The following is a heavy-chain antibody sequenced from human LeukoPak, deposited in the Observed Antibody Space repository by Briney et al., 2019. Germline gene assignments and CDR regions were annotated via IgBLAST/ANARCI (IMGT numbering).Heavy chain of an antibody. Sequence: NPSETLSLTCAVYGGSFSGYYWSWIRQPPGKGLEWIGEINHSGSTNYNPSLESRVTISVDTSKNQFSLKLSSVTAADTAVYYCARGRGYSYGSSYFQHWGQGTLVTVSS. V-gene: IGHV4-34*01. CDR3: ARGRGYSYGSSYFQH. J-gene: IGHJ1*01. CDR1: GGSFSGYY. CDR2: INHSGST. D-gene: IGHD5-18*01.